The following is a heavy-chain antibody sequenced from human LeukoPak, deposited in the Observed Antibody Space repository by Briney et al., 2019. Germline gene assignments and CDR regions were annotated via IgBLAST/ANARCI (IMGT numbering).Heavy chain of an antibody. CDR2: IIPIFGTA. V-gene: IGHV1-69*13. Sequence: SVKVSCTASGGTFSSYAISWVRQAPGQGLEWMGGIIPIFGTANYAQKFQGRVTITADESTSTAYMELSSLRSEDTAVYYCARGHPYYDSSGYSLDYWGQGTLVTVSS. J-gene: IGHJ4*02. D-gene: IGHD3-22*01. CDR1: GGTFSSYA. CDR3: ARGHPYYDSSGYSLDY.